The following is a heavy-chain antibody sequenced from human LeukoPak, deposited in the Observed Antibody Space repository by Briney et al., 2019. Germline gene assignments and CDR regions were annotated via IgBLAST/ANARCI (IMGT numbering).Heavy chain of an antibody. J-gene: IGHJ6*03. D-gene: IGHD3-16*01. CDR1: GFTFSSYW. Sequence: GGSLRLSCAASGFTFSSYWMSWVRQAPGKGLEWVANIKQDGSEKYYVDSVKGRFTISRDNAKNSLYLQMNSLRAEDMALYYCAKGWGSSFYYNYMDVWGKGTTVTVSS. CDR2: IKQDGSEK. V-gene: IGHV3-7*03. CDR3: AKGWGSSFYYNYMDV.